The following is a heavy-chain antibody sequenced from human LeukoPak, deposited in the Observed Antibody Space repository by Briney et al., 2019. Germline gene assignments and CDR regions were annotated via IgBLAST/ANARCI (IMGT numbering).Heavy chain of an antibody. V-gene: IGHV4-30-4*08. J-gene: IGHJ4*02. Sequence: SQTLSLTCTVSGGSIRSGDYYWSWIRQPPGRGLEGFGYIYYSGRTYYNPSLKSRVTISVDTSKNQFSLKLSSVTAADTAVYYCARDVADTAMGFDYWGQGTLVTVSS. CDR1: GGSIRSGDYY. D-gene: IGHD5-18*01. CDR2: IYYSGRT. CDR3: ARDVADTAMGFDY.